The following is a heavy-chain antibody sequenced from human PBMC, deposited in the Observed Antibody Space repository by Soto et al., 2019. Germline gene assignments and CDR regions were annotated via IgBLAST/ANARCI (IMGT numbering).Heavy chain of an antibody. D-gene: IGHD3-22*01. Sequence: QVQLVQSGAEVKKPGSSVKVSCKASGGTFSSYAISWVRQAPGQGLEWMGGIIPIFGTANYAQKFQGRVTIPADKPTSTANMELSSLRSEDTAVYYCGRNLPATMIVVPDAFDIWGQGTMVTVSS. J-gene: IGHJ3*02. CDR1: GGTFSSYA. V-gene: IGHV1-69*06. CDR3: GRNLPATMIVVPDAFDI. CDR2: IIPIFGTA.